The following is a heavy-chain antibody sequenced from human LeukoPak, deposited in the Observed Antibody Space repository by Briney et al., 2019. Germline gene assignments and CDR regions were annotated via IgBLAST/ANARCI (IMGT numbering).Heavy chain of an antibody. Sequence: PSQTLSPTCTVSGGSISSGGYYWSWIRQHPGKGLEWIACIYYSGSTYYNPSLKSRVTISVDTSKNQFSLKLSSVTAADTAVYYCARDRNDWALDYWGQGTLVTVSS. CDR1: GGSISSGGYY. CDR3: ARDRNDWALDY. CDR2: IYYSGST. J-gene: IGHJ4*02. D-gene: IGHD1-1*01. V-gene: IGHV4-31*03.